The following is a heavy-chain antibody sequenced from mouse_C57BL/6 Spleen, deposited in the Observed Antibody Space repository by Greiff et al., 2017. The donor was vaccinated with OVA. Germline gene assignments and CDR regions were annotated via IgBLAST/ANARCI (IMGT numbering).Heavy chain of an antibody. CDR2: ISSGGDYI. V-gene: IGHV5-9-1*02. CDR1: GFTFSSYA. CDR3: TRGLTGTWYFDV. Sequence: EVKVVESGEGLVKPGGSLKLSCAASGFTFSSYAMSWVRQTPEKRLEWVAYISSGGDYIYYADTVKGRFTISRDNARNTLYLQMSSLKSEDTAMYYCTRGLTGTWYFDVWGTGTTVTVSS. D-gene: IGHD4-1*01. J-gene: IGHJ1*03.